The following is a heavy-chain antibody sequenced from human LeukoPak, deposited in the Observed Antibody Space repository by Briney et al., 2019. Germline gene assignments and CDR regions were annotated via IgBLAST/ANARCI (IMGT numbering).Heavy chain of an antibody. V-gene: IGHV1-8*01. CDR1: GYTLTSYD. J-gene: IGHJ3*02. Sequence: ASVKVSCKASGYTLTSYDINWVRQATGQGLEWMGWMNPNSGNTGYAQKFQGRVTMTRNNSISTAYMELSSLRSDDPAVYYCARGPGYYDSSGSGDAFDIWGQGTMVTVSS. CDR3: ARGPGYYDSSGSGDAFDI. D-gene: IGHD3-22*01. CDR2: MNPNSGNT.